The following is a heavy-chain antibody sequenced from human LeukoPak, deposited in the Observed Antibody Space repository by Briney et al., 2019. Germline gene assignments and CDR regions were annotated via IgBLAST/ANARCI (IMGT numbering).Heavy chain of an antibody. CDR3: ARVGPGGSILPVHTAFDI. D-gene: IGHD2-21*01. CDR2: IIPILGIA. J-gene: IGHJ3*02. CDR1: RGTFSRYA. V-gene: IGHV1-69*04. Sequence: SVKVSFKASRGTFSRYAISWVRQAPGQGLEWMGRIIPILGIANYAQKFQGRVTNTADKSTSTAYMELSSLRSEDTAVYYCARVGPGGSILPVHTAFDIWAKGQWSPSLQ.